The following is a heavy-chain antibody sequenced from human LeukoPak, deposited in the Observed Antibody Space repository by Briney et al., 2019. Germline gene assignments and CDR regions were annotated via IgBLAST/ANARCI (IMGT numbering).Heavy chain of an antibody. J-gene: IGHJ5*02. V-gene: IGHV3-23*01. CDR3: AKDLVAVVVPAAMVWFDP. CDR1: GFTFSSYG. Sequence: GGSLRLSCAASGFTFSSYGMSWVRQAPGKGLEWVSAISGSGGSTYYADSVKGRFTISRDNSKNTLYLQMNSLRAEDTAVYYCAKDLVAVVVPAAMVWFDPWGQGTLVTVSS. D-gene: IGHD2-2*01. CDR2: ISGSGGST.